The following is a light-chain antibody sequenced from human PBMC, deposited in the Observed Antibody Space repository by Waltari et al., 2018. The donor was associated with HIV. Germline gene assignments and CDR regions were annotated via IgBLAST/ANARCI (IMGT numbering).Light chain of an antibody. CDR3: MHGQQTPV. CDR1: QSLLHQNGQNY. CDR2: LGS. J-gene: IGKJ1*01. V-gene: IGKV2-28*01. Sequence: DIAMIQSPDSLAVSPGEAASLSCRSSQSLLHQNGQNYLDWYIQRTGQAPALLIYLGSRRASGVPDRIAGSGSGTDFILRISRVEPEDVGVYYCMHGQQTPVFGQGTKVEV.